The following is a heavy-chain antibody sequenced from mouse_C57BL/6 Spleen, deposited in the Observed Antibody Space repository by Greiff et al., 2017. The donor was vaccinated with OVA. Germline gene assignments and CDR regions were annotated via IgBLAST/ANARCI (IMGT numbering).Heavy chain of an antibody. Sequence: QVQLQQSGAELMKPGASVKLSCKASGYTFTGYWIQWVKQRPGHGLEWIGEILPGSGSTNYNEKFKGKATFTAAKSSSTAYMQLSSLTTEDSATYYCARLGDYDQFAYWGQGTLVTVSA. V-gene: IGHV1-9*01. CDR1: GYTFTGYW. J-gene: IGHJ3*01. D-gene: IGHD2-4*01. CDR3: ARLGDYDQFAY. CDR2: ILPGSGST.